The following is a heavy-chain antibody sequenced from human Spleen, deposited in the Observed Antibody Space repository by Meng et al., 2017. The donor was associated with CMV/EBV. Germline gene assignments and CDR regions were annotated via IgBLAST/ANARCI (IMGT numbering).Heavy chain of an antibody. J-gene: IGHJ5*02. Sequence: GESLKISCKGSGYNFANYWIGWLRQTPGKGLDWMGIIYPDDSDTRYNPSFQGQVTITADKSISTVYLQWSSLKASDTAIYYCARRTRDSSAWYVWFDPWGQGTLVTVSS. D-gene: IGHD6-19*01. CDR1: GYNFANYW. CDR3: ARRTRDSSAWYVWFDP. V-gene: IGHV5-51*01. CDR2: IYPDDSDT.